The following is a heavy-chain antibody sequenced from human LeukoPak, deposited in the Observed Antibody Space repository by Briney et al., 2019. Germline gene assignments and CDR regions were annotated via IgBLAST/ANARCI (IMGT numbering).Heavy chain of an antibody. J-gene: IGHJ4*02. CDR3: ARVRLGLAYCGGDCYSFDY. D-gene: IGHD2-21*02. V-gene: IGHV1-3*01. CDR2: INAGNGNT. CDR1: GYTFTIYA. Sequence: GASVTVSCTASGYTFTIYAMHWVRRAPGQRLEWMGWINAGNGNTKYSQKFQGRVTITRDTSASTAYMELSSLRSEDTAVYYCARVRLGLAYCGGDCYSFDYWGQGTLVTVSS.